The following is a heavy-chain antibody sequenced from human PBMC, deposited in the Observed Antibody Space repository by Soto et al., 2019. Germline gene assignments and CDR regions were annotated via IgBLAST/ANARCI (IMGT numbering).Heavy chain of an antibody. CDR3: ARGLGDYYYYYIDV. CDR1: GGSFSGYY. CDR2: INHSGST. V-gene: IGHV4-34*01. Sequence: PSETLSLTCAVYGGSFSGYYWSWIRQPPGKGLEWIGEINHSGSTNYNPSLKSRVTISVDTSKNQFSLRLSSVTAADTAVYYCARGLGDYYYYYIDVWGKGTTVTVSS. J-gene: IGHJ6*03. D-gene: IGHD3-10*01.